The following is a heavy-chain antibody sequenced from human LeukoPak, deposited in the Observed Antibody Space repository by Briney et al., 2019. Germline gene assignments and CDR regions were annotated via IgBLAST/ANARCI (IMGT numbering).Heavy chain of an antibody. J-gene: IGHJ6*03. V-gene: IGHV4-30-4*08. D-gene: IGHD3-22*01. Sequence: SETLSLTCTVSGGSISSGDYYWSWIRQPPGKGLEWIGYIYYSGSTYYNPSLKSRVTVSVDTSKNQFSLKLSSVTAADTAVYYCARVDDSSGYPYYYYYMDVWGKGTTVTVSS. CDR1: GGSISSGDYY. CDR3: ARVDDSSGYPYYYYYMDV. CDR2: IYYSGST.